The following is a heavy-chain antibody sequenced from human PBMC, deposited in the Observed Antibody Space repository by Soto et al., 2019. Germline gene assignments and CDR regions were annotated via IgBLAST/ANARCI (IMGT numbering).Heavy chain of an antibody. Sequence: PGGSLRLSCAASGLSFSNYVMNWVRQAPGKGLEWVSDISASGGSTYYADSVKGRFTISRDNSKNTLYLQMNSLRVEDTAIYYCVKEGSGWYSRGCFDFWVRGTMVTVSS. D-gene: IGHD6-19*01. CDR2: ISASGGST. J-gene: IGHJ3*01. CDR3: VKEGSGWYSRGCFDF. V-gene: IGHV3-23*01. CDR1: GLSFSNYV.